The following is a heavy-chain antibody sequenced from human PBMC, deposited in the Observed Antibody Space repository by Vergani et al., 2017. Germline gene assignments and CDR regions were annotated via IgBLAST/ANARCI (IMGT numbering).Heavy chain of an antibody. CDR2: IKNTGDST. V-gene: IGHV3-23*01. CDR3: GRGSDNYN. D-gene: IGHD5-24*01. Sequence: EVQLLESGGSLKQPGGSLRLSCVASGFTFSSHATSWVRQGHGQGLEWVSSIKNTGDSTHYADSVKGRFTISRDNSKNTLYLQMNSLRVEDTAVYYCGRGSDNYNWGQGTLVTVSS. J-gene: IGHJ4*02. CDR1: GFTFSSHA.